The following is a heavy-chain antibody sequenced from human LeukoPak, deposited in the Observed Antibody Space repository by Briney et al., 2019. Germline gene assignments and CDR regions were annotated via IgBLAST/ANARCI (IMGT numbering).Heavy chain of an antibody. D-gene: IGHD3-3*01. V-gene: IGHV1-69*01. Sequence: GSSVKVSCKASGGTFSRYAISWVRQAPGQGLEWMGGIIPIFGTANYAQKFQGRVTITADEATSTAYMELSSLRSEDTAVYYCARVGTIFGVVEYYYGMDVWGQGTKVTVSS. CDR3: ARVGTIFGVVEYYYGMDV. CDR2: IIPIFGTA. J-gene: IGHJ6*02. CDR1: GGTFSRYA.